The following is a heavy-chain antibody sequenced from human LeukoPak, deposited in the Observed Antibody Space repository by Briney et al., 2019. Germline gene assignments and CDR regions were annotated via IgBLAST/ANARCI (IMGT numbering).Heavy chain of an antibody. CDR1: GGSISSYY. V-gene: IGHV4-4*08. Sequence: SETLSLTCTVSGGSISSYYWSWIRQPPGKGLEWIGYMYRSGSTNYNPSLKSRVTISVDTSKNQFSLKLSSVTAADTAVYYCARDYYDSSGYYYSDYWGQGTLVTVSS. CDR3: ARDYYDSSGYYYSDY. J-gene: IGHJ4*02. D-gene: IGHD3-22*01. CDR2: MYRSGST.